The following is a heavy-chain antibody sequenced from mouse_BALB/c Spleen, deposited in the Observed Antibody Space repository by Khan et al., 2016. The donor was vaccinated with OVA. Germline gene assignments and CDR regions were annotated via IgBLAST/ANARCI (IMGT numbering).Heavy chain of an antibody. CDR1: GFTFSSFG. Sequence: LVQSGGSRKLSCAVSGFTFSSFGMHWVRQAPKKGLEWVAYISSGSSTIYYVDTVKGRFTISRDNPKNTLFLQMTSLRSEDTAMYYCARSGGNFHWYFDVWGAGTSVTVSS. J-gene: IGHJ1*01. V-gene: IGHV5-17*02. D-gene: IGHD2-1*01. CDR3: ARSGGNFHWYFDV. CDR2: ISSGSSTI.